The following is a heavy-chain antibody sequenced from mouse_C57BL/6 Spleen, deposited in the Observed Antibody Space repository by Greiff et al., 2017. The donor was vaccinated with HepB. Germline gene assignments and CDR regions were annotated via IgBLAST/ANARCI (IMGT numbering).Heavy chain of an antibody. CDR3: ARTGNYFDY. CDR1: GFTFSDYG. J-gene: IGHJ2*01. Sequence: EVQGVESGGGLVKPGGSLKLSCAASGFTFSDYGMHWVRQAPEKGLEWVAYISSGSSTIYYADTVKGRFTISRDNAKNTLFLQMTSLRSEDTAMYYCARTGNYFDYWGQGTTLTVSS. D-gene: IGHD4-1*01. V-gene: IGHV5-17*01. CDR2: ISSGSSTI.